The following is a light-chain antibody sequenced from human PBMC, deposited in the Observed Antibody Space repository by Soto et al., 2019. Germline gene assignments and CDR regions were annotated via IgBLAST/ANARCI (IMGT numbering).Light chain of an antibody. CDR1: QTISSW. CDR2: KAS. J-gene: IGKJ1*01. Sequence: DIQMTQSPSTLSGSVGDRVTITCRASQTISSWLAWYRQKPGKAPKLLIYKASTLKSGVPSRFSGSGSGTEFTLTISSLQPDDFATYYCQHYNSYSEAFGQATKVELK. CDR3: QHYNSYSEA. V-gene: IGKV1-5*03.